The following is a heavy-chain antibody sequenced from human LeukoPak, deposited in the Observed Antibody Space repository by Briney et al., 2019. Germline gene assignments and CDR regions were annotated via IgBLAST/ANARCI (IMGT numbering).Heavy chain of an antibody. J-gene: IGHJ4*01. D-gene: IGHD3-22*01. V-gene: IGHV3-74*01. CDR3: ARDLELVYYNSTAYDY. CDR1: GFTFSSYW. CDR2: INSDGSNI. Sequence: GGSLRLSCAASGFTFSSYWMHWVRQSPEKGLMWVSRINSDGSNIAYADSVKGRFTISRDNAKNTLCLQMNSLRAEDTAVYYCARDLELVYYNSTAYDYWGHGTLVTVSS.